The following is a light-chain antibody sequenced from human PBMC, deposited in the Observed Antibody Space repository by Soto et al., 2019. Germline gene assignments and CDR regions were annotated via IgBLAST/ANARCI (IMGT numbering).Light chain of an antibody. J-gene: IGKJ1*01. CDR1: QSVSSSY. CDR2: GAS. V-gene: IGKV3-20*01. CDR3: QHYGTSPCT. Sequence: ILLTQTTGTLSLSPGERATLSCRASQSVSSSYLACYQQKPGQAPRLLIYGASSRATGITDRFSGSGSGTDFTLTISRLEPEDFAVYYCQHYGTSPCTFGQGSKV.